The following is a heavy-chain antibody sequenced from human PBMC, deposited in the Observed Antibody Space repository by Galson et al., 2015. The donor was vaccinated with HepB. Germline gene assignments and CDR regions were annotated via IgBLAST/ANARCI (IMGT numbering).Heavy chain of an antibody. CDR2: TYYRSKWYS. CDR1: GDSVSSNSAA. V-gene: IGHV6-1*01. Sequence: CAISGDSVSSNSAAWNWIRQSPSRGLEWLGRTYYRSKWYSDYAVSVKSRITINPDTSKNQFSLQLNSVTPEDTAVYYCARERWELLRGYFDYWGQGTLVTVSS. J-gene: IGHJ4*02. CDR3: ARERWELLRGYFDY. D-gene: IGHD1-26*01.